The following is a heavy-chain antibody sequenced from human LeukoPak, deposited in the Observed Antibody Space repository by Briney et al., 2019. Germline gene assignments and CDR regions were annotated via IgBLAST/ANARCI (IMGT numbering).Heavy chain of an antibody. V-gene: IGHV3-74*01. Sequence: GGSLRLSCAASGFSFSTYWMHWVRQAPGKGLVWVARINTDGSSTNYVDSMKGRFIISRDNARNTLYLQMSSLGAEDAAVYYCARGESGYFRLWGQGTLVTVSS. CDR2: INTDGSST. CDR1: GFSFSTYW. D-gene: IGHD3-3*01. J-gene: IGHJ4*02. CDR3: ARGESGYFRL.